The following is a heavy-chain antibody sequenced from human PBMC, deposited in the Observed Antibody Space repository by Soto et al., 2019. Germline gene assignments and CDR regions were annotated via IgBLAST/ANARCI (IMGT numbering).Heavy chain of an antibody. V-gene: IGHV4-31*03. CDR1: GGSISSGGYY. CDR2: IYYSGSI. D-gene: IGHD2-2*01. J-gene: IGHJ6*02. CDR3: AISYCSSTRSYEDQFWGMDV. Sequence: QVQLQESGPGLVKPSQTLSLTCTVSGGSISSGGYYWSWIRQHPGKGLEWIGYIYYSGSIYYNPSLKSRVTISVDTSNNQFSLKLSSVTAAATAVYYDAISYCSSTRSYEDQFWGMDVWGQGTPVTVSS.